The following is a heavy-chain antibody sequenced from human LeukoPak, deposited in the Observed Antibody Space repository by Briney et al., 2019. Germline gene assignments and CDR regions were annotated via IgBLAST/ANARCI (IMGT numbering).Heavy chain of an antibody. Sequence: PGGSLRLSCAASGFTFGGYAMSWVRQAPGKGLEWLSGISGSGGSTYYADSVKGRITISRDNSKSTLFLQMNSLRAEDTAVYYCAKASGGSSGRSDSWGQGTLATVSS. CDR3: AKASGGSSGRSDS. V-gene: IGHV3-23*01. CDR1: GFTFGGYA. CDR2: ISGSGGST. D-gene: IGHD6-19*01. J-gene: IGHJ5*01.